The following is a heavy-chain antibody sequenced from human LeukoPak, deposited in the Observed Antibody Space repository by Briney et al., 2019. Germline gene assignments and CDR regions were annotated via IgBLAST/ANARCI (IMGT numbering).Heavy chain of an antibody. D-gene: IGHD6-19*01. CDR3: ARGADGSYSSGSYSSHYGMDV. J-gene: IGHJ6*02. Sequence: PGRSLRLACAASGFTFSSYAVHWVRQAPGKGLEWVAVISYDGIYTYYADSVKGRFTISRDNSRNTLYLEMNSLRAEDTAAYYCARGADGSYSSGSYSSHYGMDVWGQGTTVTVSS. V-gene: IGHV3-30-3*01. CDR1: GFTFSSYA. CDR2: ISYDGIYT.